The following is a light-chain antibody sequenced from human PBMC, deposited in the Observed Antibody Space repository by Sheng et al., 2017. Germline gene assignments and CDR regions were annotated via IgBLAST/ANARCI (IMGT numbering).Light chain of an antibody. CDR3: QQRDDWPSIT. CDR2: GAS. J-gene: IGKJ5*01. V-gene: IGKV3D-20*02. Sequence: EIVLTQSPGTLSLSPGERATLSCRASQSFSSSYLTWYQQKPGQAPRLLIHGASTRATDIPDRFSGSGSGTDFTLSISSLEPEDFAVYYCQQRDDWPSITFGQGTRLEIK. CDR1: QSFSSSY.